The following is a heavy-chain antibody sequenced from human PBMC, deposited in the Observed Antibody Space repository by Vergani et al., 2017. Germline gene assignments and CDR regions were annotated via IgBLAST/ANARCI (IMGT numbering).Heavy chain of an antibody. CDR2: ISSSSSYT. J-gene: IGHJ4*02. D-gene: IGHD6-13*01. Sequence: VQLLESGGGLVQPGGSLRLSCAASGFTFSDYYMSWIRQAPGKGLEWVSYISSSSSYTNYADSVKGRFTIYRDNAKNSLYLQMDSLRAEGTAVDYGARDGPNGIAAAGRNNPPDYWGQGTLVTVSS. CDR3: ARDGPNGIAAAGRNNPPDY. CDR1: GFTFSDYY. V-gene: IGHV3-11*05.